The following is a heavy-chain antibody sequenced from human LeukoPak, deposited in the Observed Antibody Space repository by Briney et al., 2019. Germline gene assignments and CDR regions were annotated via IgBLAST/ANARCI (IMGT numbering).Heavy chain of an antibody. CDR3: ARDPTTVTKGLDL. Sequence: SETLSLTCTVSGGSFSSHYWSWIRQPPGKGLEWIGYISYIGSTNYKPSLKSRVTISVDTSKDQFSLKLSSVTAADAAVYFCARDPTTVTKGLDLWGQGTMVTVSS. CDR1: GGSFSSHY. V-gene: IGHV4-59*11. D-gene: IGHD4-17*01. CDR2: ISYIGST. J-gene: IGHJ3*01.